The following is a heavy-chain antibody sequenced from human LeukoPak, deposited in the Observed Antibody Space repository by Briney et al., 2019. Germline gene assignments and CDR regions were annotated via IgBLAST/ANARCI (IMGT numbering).Heavy chain of an antibody. V-gene: IGHV1-46*01. J-gene: IGHJ4*02. CDR2: INPSGGST. CDR3: ARGGSGSYYDLILDY. D-gene: IGHD1-26*01. CDR1: GYTFTSYY. Sequence: ASVKVSCKASGYTFTSYYMHWVRQAPGQGLEWMGIINPSGGSTSYAQKFQGRVTMTRDTSTSTVYVELSSLRSEDTAVYYCARGGSGSYYDLILDYWGQGTLVTVSS.